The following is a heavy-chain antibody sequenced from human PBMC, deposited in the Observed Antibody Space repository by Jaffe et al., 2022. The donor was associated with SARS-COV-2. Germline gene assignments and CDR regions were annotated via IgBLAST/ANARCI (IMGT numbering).Heavy chain of an antibody. D-gene: IGHD3-9*01. J-gene: IGHJ3*01. CDR2: INTNTGNP. CDR3: ARNDILTGSDF. CDR1: GYTFTSYA. V-gene: IGHV7-4-1*02. Sequence: QVQLVQSGSELKNPGASVKVSCKASGYTFTSYAMNWVRQAPGQGLEWMGWINTNTGNPTYVQGFTGRFVFSLDTSVSTAYLQITSLKAEDSAVYFCARNDILTGSDFWGQGTMVTVSS.